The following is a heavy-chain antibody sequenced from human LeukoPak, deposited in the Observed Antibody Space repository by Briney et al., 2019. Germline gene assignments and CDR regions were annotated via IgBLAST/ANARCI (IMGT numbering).Heavy chain of an antibody. Sequence: GGSLRLSCAASGFTFSSYWMSWVRQAPGKGLEWLSYITSSSSIRYFADSVKGRFTISRDNAKNSLYLQMNSLRVEDTAVYYCARGPSRSSWYPTVDYWGQGTLVTVSS. D-gene: IGHD6-13*01. CDR3: ARGPSRSSWYPTVDY. CDR2: ITSSSSIR. CDR1: GFTFSSYW. J-gene: IGHJ4*02. V-gene: IGHV3-48*01.